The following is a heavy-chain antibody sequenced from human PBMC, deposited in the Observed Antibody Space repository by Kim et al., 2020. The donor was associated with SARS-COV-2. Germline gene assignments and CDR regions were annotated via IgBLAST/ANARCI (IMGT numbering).Heavy chain of an antibody. CDR3: ARCMGGRSIGIYYHFD. Sequence: SETLSLTCTVSGGSITGSTHYWGWIRQPPGKGLELIGSIYYSGSTYYNPSLKSRVTISVDTSKNQFSLKLSSVTAADTAVYYCARCMGGRSIGIYYHFD. J-gene: IGHJ4*01. CDR2: IYYSGST. D-gene: IGHD1-26*01. CDR1: GGSITGSTHY. V-gene: IGHV4-39*01.